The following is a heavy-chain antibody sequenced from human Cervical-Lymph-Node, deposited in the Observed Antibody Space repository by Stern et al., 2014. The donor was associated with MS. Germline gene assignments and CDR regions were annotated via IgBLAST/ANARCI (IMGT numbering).Heavy chain of an antibody. J-gene: IGHJ4*02. V-gene: IGHV1-46*01. D-gene: IGHD3-16*01. CDR1: GYTFTNYY. CDR2: INPNGSVT. Sequence: VPLVESGPEVKKPGASVMVSCKPSGYTFTNYYIHWVRQAPGQGLEWMGIINPNGSVTTSAQKFQGRLTMTRDTSPTTVYMRLITLTSEDTAMYYCTRAVGGVGREWGQGTLVFVSS. CDR3: TRAVGGVGRE.